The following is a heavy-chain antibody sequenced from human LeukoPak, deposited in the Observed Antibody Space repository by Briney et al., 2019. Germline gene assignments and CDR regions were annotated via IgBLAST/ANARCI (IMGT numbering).Heavy chain of an antibody. V-gene: IGHV3-73*01. J-gene: IGHJ4*02. CDR2: IRSKANSYAT. Sequence: GGSLKLSCAASGFTFSGSAMHWVRQASGKGLEWVGRIRSKANSYATAYGPSVNGRFTISRDDSKNTAYLQMNSLRAEDTAVYYCAKKGYYDGSGYYMYYFDHWGQGTLVTVSS. CDR1: GFTFSGSA. CDR3: AKKGYYDGSGYYMYYFDH. D-gene: IGHD3-22*01.